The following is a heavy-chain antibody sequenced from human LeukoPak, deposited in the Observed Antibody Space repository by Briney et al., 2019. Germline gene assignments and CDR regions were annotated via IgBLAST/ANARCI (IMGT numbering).Heavy chain of an antibody. J-gene: IGHJ6*02. V-gene: IGHV3-33*01. Sequence: GGSLRLSCAASGFTFSRYGMHWVRQAPGKGLEWVAVIWHDGSYKYYGDSVKGRFTISREDSKSTLYLQMNSLRAEDTAVYYCARVTYYDFWSGYPQYGMDVWGQGTTVTVSS. CDR1: GFTFSRYG. CDR3: ARVTYYDFWSGYPQYGMDV. D-gene: IGHD3-3*01. CDR2: IWHDGSYK.